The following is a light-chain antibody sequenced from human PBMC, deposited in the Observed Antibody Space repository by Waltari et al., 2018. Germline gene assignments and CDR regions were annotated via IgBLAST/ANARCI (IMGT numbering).Light chain of an antibody. CDR2: AAS. CDR3: QQSYSTPPA. Sequence: DIQMTKSPSSLSASVGDSITIPCRASQSISSYLNWYQQKPGKAPKILIYAASSLQSWVPSRFSGSGSLTDFTLTISSLQPEDFATYYCQQSYSTPPAFGQGTKLEIK. J-gene: IGKJ2*01. CDR1: QSISSY. V-gene: IGKV1-39*01.